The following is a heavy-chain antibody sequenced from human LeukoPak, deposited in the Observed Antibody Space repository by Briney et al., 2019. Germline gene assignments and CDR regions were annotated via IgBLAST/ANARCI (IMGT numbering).Heavy chain of an antibody. CDR3: ARDSFSGYDLYYYYGMDV. D-gene: IGHD5-12*01. J-gene: IGHJ6*02. V-gene: IGHV4-39*07. Sequence: SETLSLTCTVSGGSISSSSYYWGWIRQPPGKGLEWIGSIYYSGSTYYNPSLKSRVTISVDTSKNQFSLKLSSVTAADTAVYYCARDSFSGYDLYYYYGMDVWGQGTTVTVSS. CDR2: IYYSGST. CDR1: GGSISSSSYY.